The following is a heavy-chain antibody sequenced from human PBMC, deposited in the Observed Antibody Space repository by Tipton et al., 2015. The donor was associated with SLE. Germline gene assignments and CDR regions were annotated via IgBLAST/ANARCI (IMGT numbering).Heavy chain of an antibody. D-gene: IGHD2-2*01. Sequence: TLSLTCTVSGGSISRYYWSWIRQPPGKGLEWIGYIYYSGSTNYNPSLKSRVTISVDTSKNQFSLKLSSVTAADTAVYYCARGSTGIVVVPAAHYYYYYMDVWGKGTTVTVSS. CDR2: IYYSGST. V-gene: IGHV4-59*12. CDR1: GGSISRYY. CDR3: ARGSTGIVVVPAAHYYYYYMDV. J-gene: IGHJ6*03.